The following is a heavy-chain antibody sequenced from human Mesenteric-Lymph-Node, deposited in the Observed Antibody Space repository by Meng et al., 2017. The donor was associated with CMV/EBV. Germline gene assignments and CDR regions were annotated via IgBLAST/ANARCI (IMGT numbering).Heavy chain of an antibody. J-gene: IGHJ4*02. Sequence: GESLKISCVASGFTFSSYSMNWVRQAPGKGLEWVSSISSSSSYIYYADSVKGRFTISRDNAKNSLYLQMNSLRAEDTAVYYCARTDYGGTSDYWGQGTLVTVSS. D-gene: IGHD4-23*01. CDR3: ARTDYGGTSDY. CDR1: GFTFSSYS. V-gene: IGHV3-21*01. CDR2: ISSSSSYI.